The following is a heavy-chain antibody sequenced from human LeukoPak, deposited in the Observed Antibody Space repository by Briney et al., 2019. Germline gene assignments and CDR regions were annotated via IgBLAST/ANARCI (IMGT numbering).Heavy chain of an antibody. J-gene: IGHJ2*01. D-gene: IGHD5-24*01. CDR1: GFNFDDYA. Sequence: GGSLRLSCAVSGFNFDDYAMHWVRQAPGRGLEWVSGINWKTGNGIYADSVKGRFTISRDNAKNSLYLQMSSLRAEDTALYYCTRRAARWQFDLWGCGTLLTVSS. CDR3: TRRAARWQFDL. CDR2: INWKTGNG. V-gene: IGHV3-9*01.